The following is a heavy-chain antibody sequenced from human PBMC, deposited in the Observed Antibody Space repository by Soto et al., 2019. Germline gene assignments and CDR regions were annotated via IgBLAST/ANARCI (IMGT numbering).Heavy chain of an antibody. D-gene: IGHD3-22*01. V-gene: IGHV3-9*01. CDR2: ISWNSGSI. J-gene: IGHJ4*02. CDR1: GFTFDDYA. Sequence: GGSLRLSCAASGFTFDDYAMHWVRQAPGKGLEWVSGISWNSGSIGYADSVKGRFTISRDNAKNSLYLQMNRLRAEDTALYYCAKDIGGYYDSSGYYFDYWGQGTLVTVSS. CDR3: AKDIGGYYDSSGYYFDY.